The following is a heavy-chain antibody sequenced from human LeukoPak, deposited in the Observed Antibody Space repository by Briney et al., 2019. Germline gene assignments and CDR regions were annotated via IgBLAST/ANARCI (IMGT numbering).Heavy chain of an antibody. D-gene: IGHD3-22*01. V-gene: IGHV3-74*01. CDR2: IKSDWST. CDR1: GFTLSTYW. Sequence: GGSLRLSCAASGFTLSTYWMHWVRQAPGKGLVWVSRIKSDWSTNYADSVKGRFTISRDNANNTLSLQMNSLRPVDKGVYYCARAPSEIGGYYPEYFRHWGQGTLVTVSS. J-gene: IGHJ1*01. CDR3: ARAPSEIGGYYPEYFRH.